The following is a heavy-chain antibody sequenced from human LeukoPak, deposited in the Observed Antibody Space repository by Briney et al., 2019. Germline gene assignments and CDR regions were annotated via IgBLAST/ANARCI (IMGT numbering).Heavy chain of an antibody. D-gene: IGHD5-12*01. Sequence: PGESLGISCKGSGYSFTSYWISWVRPMPGKGLEWMGRIDPSDSYTNYSPSFQGHVTISADKSISTAYLQWSSLKASDTAMYYCARHVVDDYSGYWSDPWGQGTLVTVSS. V-gene: IGHV5-10-1*01. CDR1: GYSFTSYW. J-gene: IGHJ5*02. CDR3: ARHVVDDYSGYWSDP. CDR2: IDPSDSYT.